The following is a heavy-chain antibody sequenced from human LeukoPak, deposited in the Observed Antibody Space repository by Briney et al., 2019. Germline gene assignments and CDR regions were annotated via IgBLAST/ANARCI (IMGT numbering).Heavy chain of an antibody. CDR1: GFTFSSYS. Sequence: PGGSLRLSCAATGFTFSSYSMNWVRQAPGKGLEWVSVIGSDSGDKQYADSVKGRFTISRDNSKNSLYLQMNSLRAEDTAVYYCAKYRTTSAPPRNFDFWGQGTLVTVSS. D-gene: IGHD1-14*01. CDR2: IGSDSGDK. V-gene: IGHV3-23*01. J-gene: IGHJ4*02. CDR3: AKYRTTSAPPRNFDF.